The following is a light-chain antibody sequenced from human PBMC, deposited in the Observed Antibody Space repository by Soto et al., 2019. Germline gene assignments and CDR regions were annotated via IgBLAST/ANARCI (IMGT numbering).Light chain of an antibody. CDR2: ANN. J-gene: IGLJ2*01. CDR1: GSNIGAGYD. Sequence: QSVLTQPPSVSGAPGQRVTISCTGSGSNIGAGYDVHWYQHLAETAPKLLIYANNNRPSGVPARFSASKSGTSASLVITGLQAEDEAVYYCPSCDTRPNDVLFGAGTKVTVL. V-gene: IGLV1-40*01. CDR3: PSCDTRPNDVL.